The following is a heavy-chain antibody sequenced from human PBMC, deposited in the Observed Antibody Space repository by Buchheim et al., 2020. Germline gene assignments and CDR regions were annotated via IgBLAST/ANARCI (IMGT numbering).Heavy chain of an antibody. CDR2: IKQDGSEK. Sequence: EVQLVESGGGLVQPGGSLRLSCAASGFTFSSYWMSWVRQAPGKGLEWVANIKQDGSEKYYVDSVKGRFTISRKNAKNSLYLQMNSLRAEDTAVYYCARDLSYYDSSGYYYPYYYYYGMDVWGQGTT. V-gene: IGHV3-7*01. J-gene: IGHJ6*02. CDR3: ARDLSYYDSSGYYYPYYYYYGMDV. CDR1: GFTFSSYW. D-gene: IGHD3-22*01.